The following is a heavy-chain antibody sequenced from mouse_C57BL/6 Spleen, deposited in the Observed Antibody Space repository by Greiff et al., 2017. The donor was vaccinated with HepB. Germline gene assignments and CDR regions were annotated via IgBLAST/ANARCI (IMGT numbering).Heavy chain of an antibody. J-gene: IGHJ3*01. CDR2: INPSNGGT. CDR1: GYTFTSYW. V-gene: IGHV1-53*01. Sequence: QVQLQQPGTELVKPGASVKLSCKASGYTFTSYWMHWVKQRPGQGLEWIGNINPSNGGTNYNEKFKSKATLTVDKSYSTAYMPLSSLTSEDSAVYYCARSGEGYYAWFAYWGQGTLVTVAA. CDR3: ARSGEGYYAWFAY. D-gene: IGHD2-3*01.